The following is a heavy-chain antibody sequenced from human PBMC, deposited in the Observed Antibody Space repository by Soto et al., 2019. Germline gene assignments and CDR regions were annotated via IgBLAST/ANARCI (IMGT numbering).Heavy chain of an antibody. CDR3: ARVRVVAATAWHCDL. CDR1: GGPINSGGYY. J-gene: IGHJ2*01. CDR2: IYSSGNT. D-gene: IGHD2-15*01. V-gene: IGHV4-31*03. Sequence: QVQLQESGPGLVKPSQTLSLTCTVSGGPINSGGYYWSWIRQHPGKGLEWIGYIYSSGNTYYNPSLHSRVTISLDTSKNQFSLNLNSVTAADTAVYYCARVRVVAATAWHCDLWVRGTLVTVSS.